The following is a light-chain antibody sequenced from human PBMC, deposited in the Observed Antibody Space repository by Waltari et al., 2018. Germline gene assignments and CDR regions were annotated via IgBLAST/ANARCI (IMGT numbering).Light chain of an antibody. V-gene: IGLV1-47*02. CDR1: SSNIGSNY. CDR2: TND. J-gene: IGLJ2*01. CDR3: AAWDDTLSAVV. Sequence: QSVLTQPPSTSGTPGQRVTISCSGSSSNIGSNYVYWYQHLPGTAPTLLLYTNDQRPSGVPDRFSGSKSGTSASLAISGLQSDDESDYFCAAWDDTLSAVVFGGGTKLTVL.